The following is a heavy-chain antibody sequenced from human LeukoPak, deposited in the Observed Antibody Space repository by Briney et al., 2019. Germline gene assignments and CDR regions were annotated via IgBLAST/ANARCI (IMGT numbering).Heavy chain of an antibody. J-gene: IGHJ4*02. CDR2: ISYDGSNK. V-gene: IGHV3-30-3*01. Sequence: GGSLRLSCAASGYTFSSYAMHWVRQAPGKGLEWVAVISYDGSNKYYADSVKGRFTISRDNSKNTLYLQMNSLRAEDTAVYYCARASYQFNYFVYWGQGTLVTVSS. CDR3: ARASYQFNYFVY. D-gene: IGHD2-2*01. CDR1: GYTFSSYA.